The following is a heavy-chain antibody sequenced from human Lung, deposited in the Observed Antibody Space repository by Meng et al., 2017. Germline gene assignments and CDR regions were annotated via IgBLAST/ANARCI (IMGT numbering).Heavy chain of an antibody. D-gene: IGHD4-11*01. CDR3: ARGPTTMAHDFDY. Sequence: VQLEQWGRGLLEPSGALPPPLVVLGGSFSDYYWSWIRQPPGKGLEWIGEINHSGSTNYNPSLESRATISVDTSQNNLSLKLSSVTAADSAVYYCARGPTTMAHDFDYWGQGTLVTVSS. CDR1: GGSFSDYY. CDR2: INHSGST. J-gene: IGHJ4*02. V-gene: IGHV4-34*01.